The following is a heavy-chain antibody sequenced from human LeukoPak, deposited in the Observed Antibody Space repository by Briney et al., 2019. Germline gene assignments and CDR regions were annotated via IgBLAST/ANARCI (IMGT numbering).Heavy chain of an antibody. Sequence: SGTLSLTCTVSGGSISSYYWNWIRQPAGKGLEWIGRIYTSGNTNYNTSLKSRVTMSVDTSNNQFSLKLNSVTAADTAVYYCARGTTEDYFDYWGQGTLVTVP. CDR1: GGSISSYY. D-gene: IGHD4-17*01. J-gene: IGHJ4*02. CDR2: IYTSGNT. V-gene: IGHV4-4*07. CDR3: ARGTTEDYFDY.